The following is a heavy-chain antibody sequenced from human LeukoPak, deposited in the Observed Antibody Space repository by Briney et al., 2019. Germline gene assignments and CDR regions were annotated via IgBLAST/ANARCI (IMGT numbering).Heavy chain of an antibody. Sequence: PSETLSLTCAAYGGSFSGYYWSWIRQPPGKGLEWIGEINDSGSTYYNPSLKSRVTISVDTSNNQFSLKLISVTAADTAVYYCARGSRSARMNVWGQGTTVTVSS. D-gene: IGHD2-15*01. CDR2: INDSGST. V-gene: IGHV4-34*01. CDR3: ARGSRSARMNV. J-gene: IGHJ6*02. CDR1: GGSFSGYY.